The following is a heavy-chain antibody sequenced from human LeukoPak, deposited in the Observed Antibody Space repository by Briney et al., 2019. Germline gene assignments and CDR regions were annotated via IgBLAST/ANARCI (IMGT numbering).Heavy chain of an antibody. CDR2: IYYSGST. CDR3: ARPSTDYVWGSYRTEAFDI. J-gene: IGHJ3*02. Sequence: KPSETLSLTCTVSGGSISSSSYYWGWIRQPPGKGLEWIGSIYYSGSTYYNPSLKSRVTISVDTSKNQFSLKLSSVTAADTAVYYCARPSTDYVWGSYRTEAFDIWGQGTMVTVSS. V-gene: IGHV4-39*01. D-gene: IGHD3-16*02. CDR1: GGSISSSSYY.